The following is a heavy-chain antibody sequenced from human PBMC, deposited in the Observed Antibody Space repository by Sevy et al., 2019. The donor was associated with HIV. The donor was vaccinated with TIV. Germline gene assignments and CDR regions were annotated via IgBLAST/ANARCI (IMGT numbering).Heavy chain of an antibody. J-gene: IGHJ5*02. Sequence: GESLKISCAASGFTVSSNYMSWVRQAPGKGLEWVSVIYSGGSTYYADSVKGRFTISRDNSKNTLYLQMNSLRAEDTAVYYCARVPAALGAFDPWGQGTLVTVSS. D-gene: IGHD2-2*01. CDR3: ARVPAALGAFDP. CDR1: GFTVSSNY. CDR2: IYSGGST. V-gene: IGHV3-53*01.